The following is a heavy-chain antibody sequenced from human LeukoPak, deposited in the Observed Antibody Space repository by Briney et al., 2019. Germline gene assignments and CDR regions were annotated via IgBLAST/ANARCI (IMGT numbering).Heavy chain of an antibody. CDR2: MSNDGSNK. J-gene: IGHJ5*02. Sequence: GGSLRLSCTTSGFTFSSFVMHWVRQAPGKGLEWVAVMSNDGSNKYYGDSVKGRFTISRDNSKNTLYLQMNSLRAEDTAVYYCARDRHSSSWYEVSWFDPWGQGTLVTVSS. V-gene: IGHV3-30-3*01. CDR1: GFTFSSFV. D-gene: IGHD6-13*01. CDR3: ARDRHSSSWYEVSWFDP.